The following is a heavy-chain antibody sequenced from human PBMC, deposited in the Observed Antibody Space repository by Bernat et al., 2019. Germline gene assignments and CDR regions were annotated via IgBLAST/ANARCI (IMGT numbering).Heavy chain of an antibody. CDR3: PTVFPEDYYDSSGYLY. Sequence: VRLVEAGGGVVKPGGARRLSCAASGFTFSNAWMSWVREAPGKGLEWVGRSKSKTEGGTTDYAAPVKGRFTISRDDSKNTLYLQMNSLKTEDTAVYYCPTVFPEDYYDSSGYLYWGQGTLVTVSS. CDR2: SKSKTEGGTT. CDR1: GFTFSNAW. D-gene: IGHD3-22*01. V-gene: IGHV3-15*01. J-gene: IGHJ4*02.